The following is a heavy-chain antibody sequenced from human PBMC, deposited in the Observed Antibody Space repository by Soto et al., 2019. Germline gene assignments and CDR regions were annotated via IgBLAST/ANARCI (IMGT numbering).Heavy chain of an antibody. Sequence: QVQLVQSGAEVKKPGASVKVSCKASGYTFTSYGISWVRQAPGQGLEWMGWISAYNGNTNYAQKIQGRVTMTTDTSTSTAYMELRSLRSDDTAVYYCARAVDYYDSSGYYTHEYFQHWGQGTLVTASS. CDR2: ISAYNGNT. V-gene: IGHV1-18*01. CDR3: ARAVDYYDSSGYYTHEYFQH. D-gene: IGHD3-22*01. J-gene: IGHJ1*01. CDR1: GYTFTSYG.